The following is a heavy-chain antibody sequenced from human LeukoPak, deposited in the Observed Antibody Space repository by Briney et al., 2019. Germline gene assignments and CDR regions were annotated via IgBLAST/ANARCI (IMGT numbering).Heavy chain of an antibody. Sequence: PGGSLRLSCAASGFTFNNYDMNWVRQAPGKGLEWVSYISSSSSIIYYADSVKGRFTISRDTAKNSLYLQMNSLRAEDTAVYYCASPGYSSGWSYFDYWGQGTLVTVSS. CDR1: GFTFNNYD. V-gene: IGHV3-48*01. D-gene: IGHD6-19*01. CDR3: ASPGYSSGWSYFDY. CDR2: ISSSSSII. J-gene: IGHJ4*02.